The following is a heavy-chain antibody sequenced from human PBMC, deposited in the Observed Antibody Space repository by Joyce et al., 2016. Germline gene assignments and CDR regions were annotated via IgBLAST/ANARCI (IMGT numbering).Heavy chain of an antibody. D-gene: IGHD3-3*01. V-gene: IGHV4-30-4*01. J-gene: IGHJ4*02. CDR2: IYFSGST. Sequence: QVQLQESGPGLVKPSQTLSLTCTVSGGSISSGDYYWRWVRQSPGKGLGWIGYIYFSGSTHRNTSLKSRLTISADTSKNQFSLKVRSVTAADTAVYYCARGNGDFWSGYYNYFDYWGQGILVTVSS. CDR1: GGSISSGDYY. CDR3: ARGNGDFWSGYYNYFDY.